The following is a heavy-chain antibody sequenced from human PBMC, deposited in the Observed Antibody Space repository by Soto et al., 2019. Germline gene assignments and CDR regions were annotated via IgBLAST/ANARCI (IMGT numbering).Heavy chain of an antibody. V-gene: IGHV3-33*01. CDR2: IWYDGSNK. CDR1: GFTFSSYG. D-gene: IGHD4-17*01. J-gene: IGHJ6*02. Sequence: QVQLVESGGGVVQPGRSLRLSCAASGFTFSSYGMHWVRQAPGKGLEWVAVIWYDGSNKYYADSVKGRFTISRDNSKNXLYLQMNSLRAEDTAVYYCASLAPDYGDYPSGMDVWGQGTTVTVSS. CDR3: ASLAPDYGDYPSGMDV.